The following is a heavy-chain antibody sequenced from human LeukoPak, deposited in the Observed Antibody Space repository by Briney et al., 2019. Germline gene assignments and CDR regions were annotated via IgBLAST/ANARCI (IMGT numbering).Heavy chain of an antibody. CDR1: GFTFSAYT. CDR3: APRGEYRSFDY. J-gene: IGHJ4*02. V-gene: IGHV3-48*01. D-gene: IGHD5-18*01. CDR2: ISSSSNSI. Sequence: GGSLRLSCAASGFTFSAYTMNWVRLAPGKGLEWVSYISSSSNSIYYADSVKGRFTISRDNAKNSLYLQMNSLRAEDTAVYYCAPRGEYRSFDYWGQGTLVTVSS.